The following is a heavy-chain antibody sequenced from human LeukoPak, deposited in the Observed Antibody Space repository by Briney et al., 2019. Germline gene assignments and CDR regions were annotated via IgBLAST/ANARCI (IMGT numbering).Heavy chain of an antibody. J-gene: IGHJ4*02. CDR3: ARMLSGIYSQTDY. D-gene: IGHD1-26*01. V-gene: IGHV4-59*08. CDR2: IYYSGST. Sequence: PSETLSLTCTVSGDSISSYYWSWIRQPPGKGLEWTGYIYYSGSTNYNPSLKSRVAISVDTSKNQFSLKLTSVTAADTAVYYCARMLSGIYSQTDYWGQGTLVTVSS. CDR1: GDSISSYY.